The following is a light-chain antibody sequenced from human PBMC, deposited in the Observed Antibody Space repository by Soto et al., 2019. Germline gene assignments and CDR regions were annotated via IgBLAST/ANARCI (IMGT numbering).Light chain of an antibody. Sequence: EIVLTQSPGTLSLSPGERATLSCRASQSVSSRLAWYQQKPGQAPRLLISGASSRATGIPDRFSGSGSATDFTLTISRLESEDFALYYCQHYGSSPITFGQGTRLEIK. V-gene: IGKV3-20*01. CDR2: GAS. CDR1: QSVSSR. CDR3: QHYGSSPIT. J-gene: IGKJ5*01.